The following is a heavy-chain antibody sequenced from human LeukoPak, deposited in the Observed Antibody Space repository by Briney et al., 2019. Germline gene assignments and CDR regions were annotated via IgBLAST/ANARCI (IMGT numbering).Heavy chain of an antibody. CDR1: GGSVISDTYY. V-gene: IGHV4-39*01. CDR3: ARHAKYNYFDP. CDR2: IHYSEST. J-gene: IGHJ5*02. Sequence: SETLSLTCTVPGGSVISDTYYWGWIRQPPGKGLEWIGSIHYSESTYYIPSLKTRITMPVDTSKNQFSLKLRSVTAADTAVYFCARHAKYNYFDPWGQGTLVTVSS.